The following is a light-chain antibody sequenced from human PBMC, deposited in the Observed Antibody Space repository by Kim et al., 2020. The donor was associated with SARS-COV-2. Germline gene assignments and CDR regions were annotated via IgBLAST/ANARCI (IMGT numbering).Light chain of an antibody. Sequence: QSALTQPDSVSGSPGQSITISCTGTSSDVGGYNYVSWYQQHPGKAPKLMIYDVSKRPSGVSNRFSGSKSGNTASLTISGLQAEDEADYYCSSYTSSSTGVFGTGTKVTVL. J-gene: IGLJ1*01. CDR2: DVS. CDR1: SSDVGGYNY. V-gene: IGLV2-14*01. CDR3: SSYTSSSTGV.